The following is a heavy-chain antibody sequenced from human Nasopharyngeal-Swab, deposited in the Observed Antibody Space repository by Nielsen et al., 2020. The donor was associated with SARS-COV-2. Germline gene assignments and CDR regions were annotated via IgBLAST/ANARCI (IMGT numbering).Heavy chain of an antibody. CDR3: ARYSSSWLYYYGMDV. CDR1: GGTFSSYA. J-gene: IGHJ6*02. Sequence: SVKVSCKASGGTFSSYAISWVRQAPGQGVEWMGGIIPIFGTANYAQKFQGRVTITADESTSTAYMELSSLRSEDTAVYYCARYSSSWLYYYGMDVWGQGTTVTVSS. V-gene: IGHV1-69*13. D-gene: IGHD6-13*01. CDR2: IIPIFGTA.